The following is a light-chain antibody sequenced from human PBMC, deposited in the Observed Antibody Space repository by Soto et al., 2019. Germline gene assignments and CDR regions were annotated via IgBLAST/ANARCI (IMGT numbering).Light chain of an antibody. CDR2: AAS. J-gene: IGKJ4*01. Sequence: EITLTQSPHNLSLSPGERASLSCRTSQSISSSYFAWYQQKPGQAPRLLVYAASIRAPGTPDRVSGSGSGTDFTLTISRVERADFAVYFCQHYDGALTFGGGTRVEIK. V-gene: IGKV3-20*01. CDR1: QSISSSY. CDR3: QHYDGALT.